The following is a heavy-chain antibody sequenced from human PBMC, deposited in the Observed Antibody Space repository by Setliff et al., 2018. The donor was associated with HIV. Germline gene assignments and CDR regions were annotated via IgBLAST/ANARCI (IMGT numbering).Heavy chain of an antibody. CDR1: GGSISSSSYY. D-gene: IGHD5-12*01. J-gene: IGHJ6*03. CDR2: IYYSGST. CDR3: ARGRKRDGYNFYYYYMDV. V-gene: IGHV4-39*01. Sequence: SETLSLTCTVSGGSISSSSYYWGWIRQPPGKGLEWIGSIYYSGSTYYNTSLKSRVTISVDTSKNQFSLKLSSVTAADTAVYYCARGRKRDGYNFYYYYMDVWDKGTTVTVSS.